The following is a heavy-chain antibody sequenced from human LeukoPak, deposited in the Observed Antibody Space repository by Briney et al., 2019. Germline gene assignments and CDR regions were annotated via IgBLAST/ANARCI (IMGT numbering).Heavy chain of an antibody. V-gene: IGHV3-23*01. CDR3: AKGNTTSVTYYYYGMDV. J-gene: IGHJ6*02. CDR1: GFTFRSYA. D-gene: IGHD2/OR15-2a*01. Sequence: PGGSLRLSCAASGFTFRSYAMTWVRQAPGKGLEWVAGSSGNFDSISYADSVKGRFTISRDNSKSTLYLQMNSLRAEDTAVYYCAKGNTTSVTYYYYGMDVWGQGTTVTVSS. CDR2: SSGNFDSI.